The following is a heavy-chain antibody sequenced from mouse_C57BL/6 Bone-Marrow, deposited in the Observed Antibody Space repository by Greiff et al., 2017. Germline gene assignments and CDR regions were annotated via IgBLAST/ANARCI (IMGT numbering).Heavy chain of an antibody. V-gene: IGHV5-9*01. J-gene: IGHJ3*01. D-gene: IGHD2-5*01. CDR1: GFTFSSYT. CDR3: ARHNRYSTHQAWFAY. Sequence: EVKLVESGGGLVKPGGSLKLSCAASGFTFSSYTMSWVRQTPEKRLEWVATISGGGGNTYYPDSVKGRFTISRDNSTNTLYLQMSSLRSEDTALYDCARHNRYSTHQAWFAYWGQGTLVTVSA. CDR2: ISGGGGNT.